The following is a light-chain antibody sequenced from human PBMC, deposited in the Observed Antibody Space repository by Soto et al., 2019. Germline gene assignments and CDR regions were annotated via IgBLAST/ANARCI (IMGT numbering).Light chain of an antibody. Sequence: DSQVTPSPSFLSASVGDRVTITCRASQGISSYLAWYQQKPGKAPKLLIYAASTLQSGVPSRFSCSGSGTEFTLTISRLQPEDCATYSCQQLNSDPPWTFGPGTKVEIK. CDR1: QGISSY. CDR2: AAS. V-gene: IGKV1-9*01. CDR3: QQLNSDPPWT. J-gene: IGKJ1*01.